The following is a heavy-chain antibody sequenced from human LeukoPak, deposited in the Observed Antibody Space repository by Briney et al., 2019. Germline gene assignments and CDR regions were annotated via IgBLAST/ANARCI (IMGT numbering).Heavy chain of an antibody. CDR3: AREGGAARSHCYSI. V-gene: IGHV1-18*01. J-gene: IGHJ3*02. CDR2: ISAYNGNT. D-gene: IGHD2-15*01. Sequence: ASVKVSCKASGYTFTSYTISWVRQAPGQGLEWMGWISAYNGNTNYAQKLQGGVTMTTDTSTSTAYMELRSLRSDDTAVYYCAREGGAARSHCYSIWVQGTMVTVSS. CDR1: GYTFTSYT.